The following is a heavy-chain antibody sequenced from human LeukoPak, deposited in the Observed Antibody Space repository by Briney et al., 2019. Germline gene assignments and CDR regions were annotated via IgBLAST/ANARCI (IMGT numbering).Heavy chain of an antibody. Sequence: PGGSLRLSCAASGFTFDDYAMHWVRQAPGKGLEWVSLISWDGGSTYYADSVKGRFTISRDNSKNSLYLQMNSLRAEDTALYYCAKAASYCGGDCYDYWGQGTLVTVSS. J-gene: IGHJ4*02. CDR3: AKAASYCGGDCYDY. CDR2: ISWDGGST. D-gene: IGHD2-21*02. V-gene: IGHV3-43D*03. CDR1: GFTFDDYA.